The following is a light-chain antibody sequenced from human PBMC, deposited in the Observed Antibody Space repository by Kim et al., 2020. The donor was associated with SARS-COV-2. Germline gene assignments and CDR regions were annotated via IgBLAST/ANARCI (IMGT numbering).Light chain of an antibody. J-gene: IGKJ1*01. V-gene: IGKV3-20*01. CDR2: GAS. CDR1: QSVSSSS. CDR3: QQYGSSPRT. Sequence: EIVLTQSPGTLSLSPGERATLSCRASQSVSSSSLAWYQQKPGQAPRLLIYGASSRATGIPDRFRGSGSGTDFTLTISRLEPEDFAVYYCQQYGSSPRTFGQGTKVDIK.